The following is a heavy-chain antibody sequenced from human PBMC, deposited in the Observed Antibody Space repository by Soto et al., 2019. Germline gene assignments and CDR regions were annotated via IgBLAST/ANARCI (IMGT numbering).Heavy chain of an antibody. CDR1: GFTFSSYA. V-gene: IGHV3-23*01. J-gene: IGHJ4*02. CDR2: ISGSGGST. CDR3: ARGRRMVRGVIRHDYFDY. D-gene: IGHD3-10*01. Sequence: GGSLRLSCAASGFTFSSYAMSWVRQAPGKGLEWVSAISGSGGSTYYADSVKGRFTISRDNSKNTLYLQMNSLRAEDTAVYYCARGRRMVRGVIRHDYFDYWGQGTLVTVSS.